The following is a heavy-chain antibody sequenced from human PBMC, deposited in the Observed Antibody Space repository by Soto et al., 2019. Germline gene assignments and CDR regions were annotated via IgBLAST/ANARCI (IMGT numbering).Heavy chain of an antibody. J-gene: IGHJ4*02. CDR2: IYYSGST. V-gene: IGHV4-59*08. CDR3: ARHHDS. Sequence: QVQLQESGPGLVKPSETLSLTCTVSGGSIRSYYWGWIRQPPGKGLEWIGYIYYSGSTNYNPSLKSRVTISVDTSKNQFSLKLSSVTAADTAVYYCARHHDSWGQGTLVTVSS. CDR1: GGSIRSYY.